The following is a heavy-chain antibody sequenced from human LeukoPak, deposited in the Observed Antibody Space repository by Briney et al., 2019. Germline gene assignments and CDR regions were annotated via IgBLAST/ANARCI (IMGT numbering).Heavy chain of an antibody. CDR3: AKDTGSSSWNYFDY. J-gene: IGHJ4*02. CDR1: GFTFSTYA. V-gene: IGHV3-23*01. Sequence: GGSLRLSCAASGFTFSTYAMNWVRQAPGKGLEWVSTITGNGGSTKYADSVKGRFTISRDNSKNTVYLQMNSLRAEDTAFYYCAKDTGSSSWNYFDYWGQGTLVTVSS. D-gene: IGHD6-13*01. CDR2: ITGNGGST.